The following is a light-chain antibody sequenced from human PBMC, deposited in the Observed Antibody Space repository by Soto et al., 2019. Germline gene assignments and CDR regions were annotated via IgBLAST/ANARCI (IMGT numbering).Light chain of an antibody. Sequence: EIVLTQSPGTLSLSPGERATLSCRASQSISSNYLAWYQHKPGQAPRLLIYDASSKATGTPDRFSGSGSGTDFTLIISRLEPEDFAVYYCHYYCSSHSNTFGQGSRLEMK. J-gene: IGKJ5*01. CDR3: HYYCSSHSNT. CDR1: QSISSNY. V-gene: IGKV3-20*01. CDR2: DAS.